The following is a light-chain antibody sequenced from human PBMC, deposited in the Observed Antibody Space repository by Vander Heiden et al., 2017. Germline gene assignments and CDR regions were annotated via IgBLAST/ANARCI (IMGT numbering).Light chain of an antibody. CDR3: QQCNNCPRT. CDR1: QGISNY. V-gene: IGKV1-16*02. CDR2: AAS. Sequence: DIQTTLSPSSLSSPVGDRAPISWRASQGISNYLAWFQQKPGKAPKPLIYAASSLQSGVPAKFSGSGSGTDFTLTISSLQPEDFATYYCQQCNNCPRTFGEGTKVEIK. J-gene: IGKJ4*01.